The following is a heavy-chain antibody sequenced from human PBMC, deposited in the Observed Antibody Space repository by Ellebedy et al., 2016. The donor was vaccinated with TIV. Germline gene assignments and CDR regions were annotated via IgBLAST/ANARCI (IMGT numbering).Heavy chain of an antibody. CDR3: ARAPSIVFGSASYRFAP. J-gene: IGHJ5*01. CDR2: INPSSGST. Sequence: AASVKVSCKASGYTFSSYFMHWVRQAPGQGLEWMGIINPSSGSTTYAQNLQGRVTMTRDTSISTAYLELTRLRSDDTAVYYCARAPSIVFGSASYRFAPWGQGTLVTVSS. CDR1: GYTFSSYF. V-gene: IGHV1-46*04. D-gene: IGHD3-10*01.